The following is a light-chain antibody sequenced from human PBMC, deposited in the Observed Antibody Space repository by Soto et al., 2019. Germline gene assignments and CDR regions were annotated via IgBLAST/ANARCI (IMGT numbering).Light chain of an antibody. V-gene: IGKV3-20*01. J-gene: IGKJ1*01. CDR1: QSSGSNF. CDR2: GAS. CDR3: QQYGSSGT. Sequence: EIVLTQSPGTLSLSPGERATLSCKTSQSSGSNFVAWYQQKPGQAPRLLIYGASNRATGIPDRFSGSGSGTDFTLTISRLEPEDFAVYYCQQYGSSGTFGQGTKVDI.